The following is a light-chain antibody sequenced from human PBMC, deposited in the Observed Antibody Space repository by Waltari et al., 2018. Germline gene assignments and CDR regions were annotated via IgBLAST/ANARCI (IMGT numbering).Light chain of an antibody. CDR2: EVS. CDR3: CSYAGSYTWV. J-gene: IGLJ3*02. CDR1: IRDIRGYDY. Sequence: QSALTQPASVSGSPGESITISCSGDIRDIRGYDYVSWYQHPPGKAPQLILYEVSHRPAGVSNRFSGSKSGNTASLTISGLQAEDEADYYCCSYAGSYTWVFGGGTKLTVL. V-gene: IGLV2-14*01.